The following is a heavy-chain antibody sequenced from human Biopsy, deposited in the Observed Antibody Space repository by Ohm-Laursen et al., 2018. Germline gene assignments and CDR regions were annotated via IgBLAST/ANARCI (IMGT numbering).Heavy chain of an antibody. CDR2: INPSGSTT. D-gene: IGHD6-19*01. CDR1: GYSFTSYY. V-gene: IGHV1-46*01. Sequence: SVKVSCKASGYSFTSYYMHWVRQAPGQGLEWMGMINPSGSTTSYPQIFQGRVTMTRDESKSTVYMELSSLRSADTAVYFCARNTGWYGDLYYFDYWGQGTLVTVSS. CDR3: ARNTGWYGDLYYFDY. J-gene: IGHJ4*02.